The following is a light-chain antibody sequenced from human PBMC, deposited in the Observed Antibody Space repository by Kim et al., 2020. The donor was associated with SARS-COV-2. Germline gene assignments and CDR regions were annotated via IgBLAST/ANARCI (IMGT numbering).Light chain of an antibody. CDR1: NLGDKY. J-gene: IGLJ3*02. CDR2: QDS. V-gene: IGLV3-1*01. CDR3: QAWDSSPAV. Sequence: SVSPGQTASITCSGDNLGDKYACWYQQKPGQSPVLVIYQDSKRPSGIPERFSGSNSGNTATLTISGTQAMDEADYYCQAWDSSPAVFGGGTQLTVL.